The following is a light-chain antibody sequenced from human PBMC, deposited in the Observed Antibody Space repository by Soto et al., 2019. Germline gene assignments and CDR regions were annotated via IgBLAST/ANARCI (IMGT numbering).Light chain of an antibody. Sequence: DIQMTQSPSTLSASVGDRVTITCRASQTISIWLSWYQQKPGKAPKLLIYKASSLESGVPSRFSGSGSGTEFTLTITSLQPDDFANYYCQQYNSYPYTFGHGTKLEIK. CDR1: QTISIW. J-gene: IGKJ2*01. V-gene: IGKV1-5*03. CDR2: KAS. CDR3: QQYNSYPYT.